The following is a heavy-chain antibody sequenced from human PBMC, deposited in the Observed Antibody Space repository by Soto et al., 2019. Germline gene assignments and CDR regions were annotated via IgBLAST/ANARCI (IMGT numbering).Heavy chain of an antibody. CDR3: ARCSGGSCYSAWFDP. Sequence: QVQLVQSGAEVKKPGSSVKVSCKASGGTFSSYAISWVRQAPGQGLEWMGGIIPIFGTANYAQKFQGRVTISADESTSTADMGLSSLRSEDTAVYYCARCSGGSCYSAWFDPWGQGTLVTVSS. CDR1: GGTFSSYA. V-gene: IGHV1-69*12. CDR2: IIPIFGTA. J-gene: IGHJ5*02. D-gene: IGHD2-15*01.